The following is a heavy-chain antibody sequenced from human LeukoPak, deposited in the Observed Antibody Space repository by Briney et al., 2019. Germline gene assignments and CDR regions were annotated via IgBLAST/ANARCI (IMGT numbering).Heavy chain of an antibody. Sequence: GRSLRLSCAASGFTFDDYAMHWVRQAPGKGLEWVSGISWNSGSIGYADSVKGRFTISRDNAKNSLYLQMNSLRAEDTALYYCAKDMYSSSWFWYFDLWGRGTLVTVSS. CDR1: GFTFDDYA. CDR2: ISWNSGSI. V-gene: IGHV3-9*01. J-gene: IGHJ2*01. CDR3: AKDMYSSSWFWYFDL. D-gene: IGHD6-13*01.